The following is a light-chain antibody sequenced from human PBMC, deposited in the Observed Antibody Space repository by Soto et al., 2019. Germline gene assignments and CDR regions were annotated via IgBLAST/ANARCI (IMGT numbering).Light chain of an antibody. CDR3: QQSYNTPIT. J-gene: IGKJ5*01. V-gene: IGKV1-39*01. CDR2: ATS. CDR1: RTIDNY. Sequence: DIQMSQSPSSLSASLCDRATITCRASRTIDNYLNWYQQKPGRAPELLVYATSSLQSGVPSRFTGGGSGTHFTLTISGLQPEDFATYFCQQSYNTPITFGQGTRLEIK.